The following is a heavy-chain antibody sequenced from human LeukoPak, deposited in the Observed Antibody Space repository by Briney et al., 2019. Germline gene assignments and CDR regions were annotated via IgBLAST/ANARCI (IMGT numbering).Heavy chain of an antibody. J-gene: IGHJ4*02. Sequence: SETLSLTCAVSGGSISSSNWWSWVRQPPGKGLEWIGEIYHSGSTNYNPSLKSRVTISVDKSKNQFSLKLSSVTAADTAVYYCARAPLYYYDSSGCIDYWGQGTLVTVSS. CDR1: GGSISSSNW. CDR3: ARAPLYYYDSSGCIDY. V-gene: IGHV4-4*02. CDR2: IYHSGST. D-gene: IGHD3-22*01.